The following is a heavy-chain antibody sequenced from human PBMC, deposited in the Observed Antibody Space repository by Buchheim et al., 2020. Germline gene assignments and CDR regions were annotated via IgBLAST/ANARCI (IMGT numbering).Heavy chain of an antibody. Sequence: EVQLLESGGGLVQPGGSLRLSCAASGFPFGTYAMSWLRQAPGKELEWVSGLSGYGLDSYYADSVKGRFTISRDNSMNPMYLLMSSLRDDDTAVYYCAKHRVSGSSVEFDFWGLGT. CDR3: AKHRVSGSSVEFDF. CDR1: GFPFGTYA. CDR2: LSGYGLDS. V-gene: IGHV3-23*01. J-gene: IGHJ4*02. D-gene: IGHD3-10*01.